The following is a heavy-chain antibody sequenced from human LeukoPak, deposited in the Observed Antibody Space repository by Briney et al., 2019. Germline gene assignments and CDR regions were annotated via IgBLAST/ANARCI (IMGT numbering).Heavy chain of an antibody. CDR3: ARGRGEGRGISMVRGVRAPSYNWFDP. CDR1: GGSFSGYF. V-gene: IGHV4-34*01. Sequence: PSETLSLTCAVYGGSFSGYFWSWIRQPPGKGLEWIGDINHNGGTNYNPSLQSRVTISVDTSKRQLPLKLSSVTAADTAVYYCARGRGEGRGISMVRGVRAPSYNWFDPWGHGTLVTVSS. J-gene: IGHJ5*02. D-gene: IGHD3-10*01. CDR2: INHNGGT.